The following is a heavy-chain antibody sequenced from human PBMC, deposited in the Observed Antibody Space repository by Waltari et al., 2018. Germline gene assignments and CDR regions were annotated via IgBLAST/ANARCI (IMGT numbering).Heavy chain of an antibody. CDR1: TFSSYA. CDR2: INPNSGGT. D-gene: IGHD3-10*01. V-gene: IGHV1-2*06. CDR3: ARLGGSGTPDY. J-gene: IGHJ4*02. Sequence: TFSSYAISWVRQAPGQGLEWMGRINPNSGGTNYAQKFQGRVTMTRDTSISTAYMELSRLRSDDTAVYYCARLGGSGTPDYWGQGTLVTVSS.